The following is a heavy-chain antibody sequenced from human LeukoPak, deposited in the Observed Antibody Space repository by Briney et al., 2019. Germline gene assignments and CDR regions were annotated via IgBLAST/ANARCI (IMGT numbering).Heavy chain of an antibody. Sequence: SETLSLTCTVSGYSISTGYYWGWIRQPPGKGLEWIGSIYHSGTTYYNPSLKSRVTISVDTSKNQFSLKLSSVTAADTAVYYCARHGRYRYIMYFDYWGQGTLVTVSS. D-gene: IGHD3-16*02. J-gene: IGHJ4*02. CDR3: ARHGRYRYIMYFDY. V-gene: IGHV4-38-2*02. CDR1: GYSISTGYY. CDR2: IYHSGTT.